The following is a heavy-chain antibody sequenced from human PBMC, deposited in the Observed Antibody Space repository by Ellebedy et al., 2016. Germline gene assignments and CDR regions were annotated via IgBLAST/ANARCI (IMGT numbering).Heavy chain of an antibody. CDR2: INPGSGGT. J-gene: IGHJ6*03. Sequence: ASVKVSXXASGYTFTSYDINWVRQATGQGLEWMGWINPGSGGTNYAQKIQDRVTMTTDMSISTAYMELSRLNSDDTAVYYCARGRSGYGNNYYYYMDVWGKGTTVTVSS. V-gene: IGHV1-2*02. D-gene: IGHD3-3*01. CDR3: ARGRSGYGNNYYYYMDV. CDR1: GYTFTSYD.